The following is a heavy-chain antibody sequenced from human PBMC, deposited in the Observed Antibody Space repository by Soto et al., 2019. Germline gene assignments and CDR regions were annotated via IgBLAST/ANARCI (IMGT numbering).Heavy chain of an antibody. CDR1: GGSITSNHW. Sequence: LSLTCAVSGGSITSNHWWSWVRQSPEKGLEWIGEIYHSGSANFNPSLKSRVTMSVDTSKNQFSLKLSYVTAADTAMYYCARDAAVPGETDRFDYWGQGTLVTVSS. V-gene: IGHV4-4*02. D-gene: IGHD6-19*01. CDR3: ARDAAVPGETDRFDY. CDR2: IYHSGSA. J-gene: IGHJ4*02.